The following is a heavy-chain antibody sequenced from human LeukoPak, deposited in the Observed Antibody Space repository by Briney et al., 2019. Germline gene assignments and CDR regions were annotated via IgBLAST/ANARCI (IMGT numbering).Heavy chain of an antibody. V-gene: IGHV4-34*01. D-gene: IGHD3-22*01. CDR2: INHSGST. CDR3: ASNDSSGFQD. CDR1: GGSFSGYY. J-gene: IGHJ4*02. Sequence: SETLSLTCAVYGGSFSGYYWSWIRQPPGKGLEWIGEINHSGSTNYNPSLKSRVTISVDTSKNQFSLKLSSVTAADTAVYYCASNDSSGFQDWGQGTLVTVSS.